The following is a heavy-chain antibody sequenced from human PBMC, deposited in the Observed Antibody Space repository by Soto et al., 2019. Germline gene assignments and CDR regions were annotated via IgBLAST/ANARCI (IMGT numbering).Heavy chain of an antibody. CDR3: ARHRARNWFDP. Sequence: PSETLSLTCIVSGGSIISSSYYFFGIRPPPGKGLEWIGSIYYSGSTYYNPSLKSRVTISVDTSKNQFSLKLSSVTAADTAVFYCARHRARNWFDPWGQGTLVTVS. D-gene: IGHD6-6*01. CDR1: GGSIISSSYY. J-gene: IGHJ5*02. CDR2: IYYSGST. V-gene: IGHV4-39*01.